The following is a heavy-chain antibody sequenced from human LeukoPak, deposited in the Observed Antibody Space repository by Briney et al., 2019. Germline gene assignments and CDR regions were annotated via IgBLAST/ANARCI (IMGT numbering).Heavy chain of an antibody. J-gene: IGHJ2*01. Sequence: GGSLRLSCAVSGFTFTNYAMSWVRQAPGKGLEWVSAVSGTGGSTYYADSVKGRFTISRDNSKNTLHLQMNSLRAEDTAVYYCARSQGGTMSLRHFDLWGRGTLVTVSS. CDR3: ARSQGGTMSLRHFDL. CDR2: VSGTGGST. D-gene: IGHD3-22*01. CDR1: GFTFTNYA. V-gene: IGHV3-23*01.